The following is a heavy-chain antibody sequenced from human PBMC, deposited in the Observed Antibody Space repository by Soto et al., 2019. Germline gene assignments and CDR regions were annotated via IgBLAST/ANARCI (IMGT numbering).Heavy chain of an antibody. J-gene: IGHJ6*02. CDR1: GGTFSSYA. CDR2: IIPIFGTA. D-gene: IGHD4-17*01. CDR3: ASERVLYGDYVGYYYYGMDV. Sequence: GASVKVSCKASGGTFSSYAISWVRQAPGQGLEWMGGIIPIFGTANYAQKFQGRVTITADKSTSTAYMELSSLRSEDTAVYYCASERVLYGDYVGYYYYGMDVWGQGTTVTVSS. V-gene: IGHV1-69*06.